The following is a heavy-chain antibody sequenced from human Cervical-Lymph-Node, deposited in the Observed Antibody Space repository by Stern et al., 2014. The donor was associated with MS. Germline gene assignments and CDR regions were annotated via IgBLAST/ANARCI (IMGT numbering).Heavy chain of an antibody. CDR1: GFTFLSSA. Sequence: QLVESGPEVKRPGTSVTVSCKASGFTFLSSAMQWVRQARGKRLEWIGFIVVDRADTRYAQKFHDRVTISRDMSTSTVNMELSSLRSEDTAVYYCAAEGEYIRSGIYHYTGMDVWGQGTTVTVSS. D-gene: IGHD3-10*01. CDR3: AAEGEYIRSGIYHYTGMDV. J-gene: IGHJ6*02. V-gene: IGHV1-58*02. CDR2: IVVDRADT.